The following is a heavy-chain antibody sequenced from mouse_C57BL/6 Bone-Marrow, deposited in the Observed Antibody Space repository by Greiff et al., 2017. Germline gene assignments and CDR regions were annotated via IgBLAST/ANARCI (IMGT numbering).Heavy chain of an antibody. CDR2: ILPGSGST. CDR3: ARSVDFYWDVYF. J-gene: IGHJ1*01. V-gene: IGHV1-9*01. CDR1: GYTFTGYW. Sequence: VQLQESGAELMKPGASVKLSCKASGYTFTGYWIEWVKQRPGHGLEWIGGILPGSGSTTYNEKFKGKATFTADTSSNPAYMQLISLTTEDSAIYYCARSVDFYWDVYFGGSGTTVTVTS.